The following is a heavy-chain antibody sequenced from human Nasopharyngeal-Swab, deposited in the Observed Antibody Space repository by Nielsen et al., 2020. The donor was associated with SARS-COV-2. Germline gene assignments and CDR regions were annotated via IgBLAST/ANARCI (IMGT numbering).Heavy chain of an antibody. Sequence: WIRQPPGKGLEWVSGVSGSGGTTKYADSVKGRFTISRDNSKNKLYLQMHSLRVEDTAVYYCAKDHYCSGGACYFSGFDYWGLGTLVTVSS. J-gene: IGHJ4*02. D-gene: IGHD2-15*01. V-gene: IGHV3-23*01. CDR3: AKDHYCSGGACYFSGFDY. CDR2: VSGSGGTT.